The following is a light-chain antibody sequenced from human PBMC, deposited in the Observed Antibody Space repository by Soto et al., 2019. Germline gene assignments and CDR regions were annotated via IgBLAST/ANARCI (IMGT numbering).Light chain of an antibody. CDR3: QNYNSVPRT. V-gene: IGKV1-27*01. J-gene: IGKJ1*01. Sequence: DIQMTQSPSSLSASVGDRVTITCRAIKALRNFLPWFQQKPGKVPKLLIYATSALPSGVPSRFSGSGSGTDFTLTISSLQPEDVATYFCQNYNSVPRTFGQGTRVEIK. CDR2: ATS. CDR1: KALRNF.